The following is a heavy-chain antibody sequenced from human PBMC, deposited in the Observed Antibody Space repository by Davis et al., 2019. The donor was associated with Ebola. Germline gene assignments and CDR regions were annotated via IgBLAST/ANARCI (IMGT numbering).Heavy chain of an antibody. CDR3: ARCMESMSTVTPVDY. CDR1: GYTFTSYG. CDR2: ISAYNGNT. D-gene: IGHD4-17*01. Sequence: ASVKVSCKASGYTFTSYGISWVRQAPGQGLEWMGWISAYNGNTNYAQKLQGRVTMTRDTSTTTVYMELSSLRSEDTAVYYCARCMESMSTVTPVDYWGQGTLVTVSS. J-gene: IGHJ4*02. V-gene: IGHV1-18*04.